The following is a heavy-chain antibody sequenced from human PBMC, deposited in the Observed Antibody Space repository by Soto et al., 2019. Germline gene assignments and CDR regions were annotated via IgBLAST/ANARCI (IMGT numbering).Heavy chain of an antibody. CDR1: GGSISSGGYY. V-gene: IGHV4-31*03. D-gene: IGHD1-26*01. J-gene: IGHJ4*02. CDR2: IYYSGST. Sequence: SETLSLTCTVSGGSISSGGYYWSWIRQHPGKGLEWIGYIYYSGSTYYNPSLKSRVTISVDTSKNQFSLKLSSVTAADTAVYYCARGREWEPNAVSFDYWGQGTLVTVSS. CDR3: ARGREWEPNAVSFDY.